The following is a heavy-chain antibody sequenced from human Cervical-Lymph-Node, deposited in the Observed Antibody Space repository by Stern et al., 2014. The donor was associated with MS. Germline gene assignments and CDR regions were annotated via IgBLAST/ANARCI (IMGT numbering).Heavy chain of an antibody. CDR2: IRNKASHYST. CDR3: ARDNKVFGIDV. V-gene: IGHV3-72*01. Sequence: EVQLVQSGGGLVQPGGSLRLSCVGSGFTFSDHFIDWVRQAPGQGLEWVGRIRNKASHYSTEYAASVKGRFTFSRDDSENSLFVQMNSLRIEDTAIYYCARDNKVFGIDVLGQGTSVTVSS. D-gene: IGHD2/OR15-2a*01. J-gene: IGHJ6*02. CDR1: GFTFSDHF.